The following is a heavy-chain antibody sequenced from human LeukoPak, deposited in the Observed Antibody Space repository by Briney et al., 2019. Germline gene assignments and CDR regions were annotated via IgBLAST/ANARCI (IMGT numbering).Heavy chain of an antibody. D-gene: IGHD3-22*01. Sequence: GGSLRLSCAASGFTFSNYAMTWVRQAPGKGLEWVSSINDNGDGTYYADSVKGRFTISRDNSKNIVYLQMNSLSPEDTAVYHCAKARSGYYSLFDCWGQGALVTVSS. CDR2: INDNGDGT. J-gene: IGHJ4*02. V-gene: IGHV3-23*01. CDR1: GFTFSNYA. CDR3: AKARSGYYSLFDC.